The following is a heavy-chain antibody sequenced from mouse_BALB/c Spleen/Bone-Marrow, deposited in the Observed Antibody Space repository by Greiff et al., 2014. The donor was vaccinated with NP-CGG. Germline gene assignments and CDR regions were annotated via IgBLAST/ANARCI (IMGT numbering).Heavy chain of an antibody. J-gene: IGHJ3*01. V-gene: IGHV7-3*02. D-gene: IGHD1-1*01. Sequence: VQLQQSGGGLVQPGGSLRLSCATSGFTFTDYYMSWVRQPPGKALEWLVFIRNKANGYTTEYSASVKGRFTISRDNSQSILYLQMNTLRAEDSATYYCARGWITTGFAYWGQGTLVTVSA. CDR1: GFTFTDYY. CDR3: ARGWITTGFAY. CDR2: IRNKANGYTT.